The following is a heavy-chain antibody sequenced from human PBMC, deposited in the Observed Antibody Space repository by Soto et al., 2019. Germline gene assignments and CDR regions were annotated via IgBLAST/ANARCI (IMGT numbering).Heavy chain of an antibody. CDR1: GGTFTNYT. J-gene: IGHJ4*02. V-gene: IGHV1-69*02. CDR2: IIPVLNMA. Sequence: QVQLVQSGAEMKRPGSSVKVSCETSGGTFTNYTFNWVRQAPGQGLEWMGWIIPVLNMAKNAQKFQGRITLIADKSTSTGSLELRSLRSEDTAIYFCAKAPTASAPFDYWGQGTLVTVSS. CDR3: AKAPTASAPFDY. D-gene: IGHD2-21*02.